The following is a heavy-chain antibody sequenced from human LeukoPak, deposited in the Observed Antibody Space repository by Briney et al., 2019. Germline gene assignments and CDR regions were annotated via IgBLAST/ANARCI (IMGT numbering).Heavy chain of an antibody. CDR2: IGGSGSNP. J-gene: IGHJ3*01. CDR1: GFTFSTFA. CDR3: GRDPNGDYVGAFEF. Sequence: GGSLRVSCVASGFTFSTFAITWVRQAPGKVLEWVSSIGGSGSNPNYADSVRGRFTTSRDNSKNTLYLQMNRLTAEDTAVYYCGRDPNGDYVGAFEFWGQGTLVSVS. D-gene: IGHD4-17*01. V-gene: IGHV3-23*01.